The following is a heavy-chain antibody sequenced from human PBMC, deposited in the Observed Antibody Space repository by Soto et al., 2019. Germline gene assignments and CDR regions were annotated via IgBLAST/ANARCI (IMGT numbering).Heavy chain of an antibody. CDR3: ARAQGLVTPYSFDF. V-gene: IGHV4-30-4*01. J-gene: IGHJ4*02. CDR1: GASISSADYY. D-gene: IGHD5-18*01. Sequence: SLTCTVSGASISSADYYWSWIRQPPGKGLEWIGYIYYSGTVYFNPSLKSRVSISLDTPKNDFSLTLASVTAADTAVYYCARAQGLVTPYSFDFWGQGTLVTVSS. CDR2: IYYSGTV.